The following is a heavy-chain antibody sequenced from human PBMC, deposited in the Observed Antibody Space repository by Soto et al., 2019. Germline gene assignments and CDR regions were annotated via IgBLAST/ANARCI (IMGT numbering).Heavy chain of an antibody. J-gene: IGHJ6*01. CDR2: IWYDGSNK. CDR1: GFTFSSYG. CDR3: ARDNCSGGSCYATDGMDV. Sequence: PGGSLRLSCAASGFTFSSYGMHWVRQAPCKGLEWVAVIWYDGSNKYYADSVKGRFTISRDNSKNTLYLQMNSLRAEDTAVYYCARDNCSGGSCYATDGMDVWGQGTTVTVSS. D-gene: IGHD2-15*01. V-gene: IGHV3-33*01.